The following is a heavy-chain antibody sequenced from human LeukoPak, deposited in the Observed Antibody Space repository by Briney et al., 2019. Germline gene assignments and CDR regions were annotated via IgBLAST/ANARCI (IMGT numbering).Heavy chain of an antibody. CDR3: ARETYGYGAKVAGKKWFDP. Sequence: PSETLSLTCTVSGGSISSSTYYWSWIRRPAWKGLEWVGRIYTSGNTDYNPSLKSRVTISVDTSKNQLSLKLNSVTAADTAVYYCARETYGYGAKVAGKKWFDPWGQGTRVTVSS. CDR1: GGSISSSTYY. CDR2: IYTSGNT. V-gene: IGHV4-61*02. J-gene: IGHJ5*02. D-gene: IGHD6-19*01.